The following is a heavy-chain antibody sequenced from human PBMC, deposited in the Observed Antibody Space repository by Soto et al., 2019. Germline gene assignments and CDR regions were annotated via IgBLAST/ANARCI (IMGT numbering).Heavy chain of an antibody. CDR1: GGSFSDYS. V-gene: IGHV4-34*02. D-gene: IGHD2-2*01. Sequence: QVQLQQWGAGLLKPSETLSLTCAVYGGSFSDYSWSWIRQPPGKGLEWIGEINHSGSTNYNPSLKSRVTISVDRSKNQFSLKLISVTAADTAVYYCARVGRTRSSSFSWPAVNRDNWFDPWGQGTLVTVSS. J-gene: IGHJ5*02. CDR2: INHSGST. CDR3: ARVGRTRSSSFSWPAVNRDNWFDP.